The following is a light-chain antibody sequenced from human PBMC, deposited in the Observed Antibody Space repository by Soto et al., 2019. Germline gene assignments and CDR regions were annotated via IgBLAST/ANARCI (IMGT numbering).Light chain of an antibody. V-gene: IGKV1-27*01. CDR1: QGISHY. J-gene: IGKJ1*01. CDR3: QKYNSAPRT. CDR2: AAS. Sequence: DIQMTQSPSSLSASVGDRVTITCRASQGISHYLAWYQQKPGQIPKLLIYAASTLQSGVPSRFSGSGSGTDFTLTISSLQPEDVATYYCQKYNSAPRTFGQGTKGEIK.